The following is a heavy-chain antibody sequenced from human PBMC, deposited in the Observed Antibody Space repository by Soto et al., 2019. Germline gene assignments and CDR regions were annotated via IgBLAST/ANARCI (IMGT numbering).Heavy chain of an antibody. Sequence: SETLSLTCTVSGGSISSSSYYWGWIRQPPGKGLEWIGSIYYSGSTYYNPSLKSRVTISVDTSKNRFSLKLSSVTAADTAVYYFARDQGIASHGPFDYWGQGTLVTVSS. J-gene: IGHJ4*02. CDR2: IYYSGST. CDR1: GGSISSSSYY. CDR3: ARDQGIASHGPFDY. D-gene: IGHD6-13*01. V-gene: IGHV4-39*02.